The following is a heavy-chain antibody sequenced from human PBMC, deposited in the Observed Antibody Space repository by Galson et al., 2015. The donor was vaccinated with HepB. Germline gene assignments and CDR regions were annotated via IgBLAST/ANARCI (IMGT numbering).Heavy chain of an antibody. CDR3: ARPRDSSGYEYFQH. D-gene: IGHD3-22*01. V-gene: IGHV3-30-3*01. CDR1: GFTFSSYA. Sequence: SLRLSCAASGFTFSSYAMHWVRQAPGKGLEWVAVISYDGSNKYYADSVKGRFTISRDNSKNTLYLQMNSLRAEDTAVYYCARPRDSSGYEYFQHWGQGTLVTVSS. CDR2: ISYDGSNK. J-gene: IGHJ1*01.